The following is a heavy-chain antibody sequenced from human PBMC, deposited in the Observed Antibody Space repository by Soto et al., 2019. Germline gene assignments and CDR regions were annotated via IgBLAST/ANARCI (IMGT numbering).Heavy chain of an antibody. CDR2: IYYSGST. CDR3: ARHIHGRFDY. V-gene: IGHV4-39*01. Sequence: SETLSLTCTVSGGSISSSSYYWGWIRQPPGRGLEWIGSIYYSGSTYYNPSLKSRVTISVDTSKNQFSLKLSSVTAADTAVYYCARHIHGRFDYWGQGTLVTVSS. J-gene: IGHJ4*02. CDR1: GGSISSSSYY.